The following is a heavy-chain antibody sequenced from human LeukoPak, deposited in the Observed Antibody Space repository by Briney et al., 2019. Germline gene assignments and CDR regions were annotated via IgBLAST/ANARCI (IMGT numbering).Heavy chain of an antibody. CDR3: ARESLQWLALPNWFDP. J-gene: IGHJ5*02. D-gene: IGHD6-19*01. Sequence: SQTLSLTCAISGDSVSINSAAWNWIRQSPSRGLEWLGRTYYRSKWYNDYAVSVKSRITINPDTSKNQFSLQLNSVTPEDTAVYYCARESLQWLALPNWFDPWGQGTLVTVSS. CDR1: GDSVSINSAA. CDR2: TYYRSKWYN. V-gene: IGHV6-1*01.